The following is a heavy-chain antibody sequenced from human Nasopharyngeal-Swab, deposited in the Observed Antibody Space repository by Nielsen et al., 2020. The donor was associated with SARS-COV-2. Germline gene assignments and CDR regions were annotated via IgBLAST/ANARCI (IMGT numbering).Heavy chain of an antibody. D-gene: IGHD6-13*01. Sequence: RQAPGQGLEWMGWINPNSGGTNYAQKFQGRVTMTRDTSITTAYMDLSRLRSDDTAVYYCARDPGSSWPHYFDFWGQGTLVTVSS. CDR3: ARDPGSSWPHYFDF. J-gene: IGHJ4*02. CDR2: INPNSGGT. V-gene: IGHV1-2*02.